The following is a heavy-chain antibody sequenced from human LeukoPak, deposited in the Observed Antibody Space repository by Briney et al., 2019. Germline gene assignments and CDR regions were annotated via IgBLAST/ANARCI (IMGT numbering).Heavy chain of an antibody. V-gene: IGHV1-69*05. CDR3: ARATAMEPNWFDP. J-gene: IGHJ5*02. Sequence: GASVKVSCKASGGTFSSYAISWVRQAPGQGLEWMGGIIPIFGTASYAQKFQGRVTITTDESTSTAYMELSSLRSEDTAVYYCARATAMEPNWFDPWGQGTLVTVSS. D-gene: IGHD5-18*01. CDR2: IIPIFGTA. CDR1: GGTFSSYA.